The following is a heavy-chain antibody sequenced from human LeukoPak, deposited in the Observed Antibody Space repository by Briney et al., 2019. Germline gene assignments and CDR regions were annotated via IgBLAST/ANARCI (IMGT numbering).Heavy chain of an antibody. CDR1: GCTFSSYG. CDR3: AKVSQQLANWFDP. V-gene: IGHV3-30*02. J-gene: IGHJ5*02. Sequence: PGGSLRLSCAASGCTFSSYGMHWVRQAPGKGLEWVAFIRYDGSNKYYADSVKGRFTISRDNSKNTLYLQMNSLRAEDTAVYYCAKVSQQLANWFDPWGQGTLVTVSS. CDR2: IRYDGSNK. D-gene: IGHD6-13*01.